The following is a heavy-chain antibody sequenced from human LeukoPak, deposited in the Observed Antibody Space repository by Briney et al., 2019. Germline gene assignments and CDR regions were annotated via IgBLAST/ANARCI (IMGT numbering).Heavy chain of an antibody. CDR3: ARDQSTSFSSSYHFDY. Sequence: ASVKVSCKASGYTFTGHYMHWVRQAPGQGLEWMGWINPNSGGTNYAQKLRGRVTMTRDTSISTAYMELGSLGSDDTAVYYCARDQSTSFSSSYHFDYWGQGTLVTVSS. V-gene: IGHV1-2*02. D-gene: IGHD6-6*01. J-gene: IGHJ4*02. CDR1: GYTFTGHY. CDR2: INPNSGGT.